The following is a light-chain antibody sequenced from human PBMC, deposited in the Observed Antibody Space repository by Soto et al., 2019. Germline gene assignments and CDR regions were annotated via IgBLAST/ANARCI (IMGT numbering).Light chain of an antibody. J-gene: IGLJ2*01. CDR3: SSYTSSGTVV. CDR1: SSDVGAYNY. CDR2: EVS. Sequence: QSVLTQPASVSGSPGQSITISCTGTSSDVGAYNYVSWFQQHPGRAPKLMIYEVSDRPSGVSTRFSASKSGSTASLTISGLQAEDEADYYCSSYTSSGTVVFGGGTKLTV. V-gene: IGLV2-14*01.